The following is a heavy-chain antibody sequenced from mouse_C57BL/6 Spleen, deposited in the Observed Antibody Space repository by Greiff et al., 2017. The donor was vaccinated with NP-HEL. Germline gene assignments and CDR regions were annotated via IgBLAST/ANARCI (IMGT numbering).Heavy chain of an antibody. CDR1: GFNIKNTY. CDR2: IDPANGNT. D-gene: IGHD2-5*01. V-gene: IGHV14-3*01. CDR3: ARPYYSNYEFAY. Sequence: EVKLVESVAELVRPGASVKLSCTASGFNIKNTYMHWVKQRPEQGLEWIGRIDPANGNTKYAPKFQGKATITADTSSNTAYLQLSSLTSEDTAIYYCARPYYSNYEFAYWGQGTLVTVSA. J-gene: IGHJ3*01.